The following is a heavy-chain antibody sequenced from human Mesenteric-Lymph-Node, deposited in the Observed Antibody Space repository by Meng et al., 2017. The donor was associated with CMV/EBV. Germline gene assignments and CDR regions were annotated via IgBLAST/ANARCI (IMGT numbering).Heavy chain of an antibody. V-gene: IGHV1-69*02. CDR2: SIPILGIA. CDR1: GGTFSSYT. CDR3: AGGIAAAGSRWFDP. J-gene: IGHJ5*02. Sequence: QVQLVQSGAEVKKPGSSLKVSCKASGGTFSSYTISWVRQAPGQGLEWMGRSIPILGIANYAQKFQGRVTITADKSTSTAYMELSSLRSEDTAVYYCAGGIAAAGSRWFDPWGQGTLVTVSS. D-gene: IGHD6-13*01.